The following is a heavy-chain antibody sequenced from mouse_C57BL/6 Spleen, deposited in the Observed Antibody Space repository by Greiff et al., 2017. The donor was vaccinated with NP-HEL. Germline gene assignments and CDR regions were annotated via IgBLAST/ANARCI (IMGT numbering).Heavy chain of an antibody. Sequence: VQLKESGAELVRPGASVKLSCTASGFNIKDDYMHWVKQRPEQGLEWIGWIDPENGDTEYASKFQGKATITADTSSNTAYLQLSSLTSEDTAVYYCTNYGSSYYWYFDVWGTGTTVTVSS. CDR1: GFNIKDDY. CDR2: IDPENGDT. J-gene: IGHJ1*03. CDR3: TNYGSSYYWYFDV. D-gene: IGHD1-1*01. V-gene: IGHV14-4*01.